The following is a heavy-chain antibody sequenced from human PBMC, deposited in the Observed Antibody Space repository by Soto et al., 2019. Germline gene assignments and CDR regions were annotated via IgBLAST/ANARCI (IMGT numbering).Heavy chain of an antibody. CDR3: ARVRWVVTPRGFDY. V-gene: IGHV1-69*01. J-gene: IGHJ4*02. Sequence: QVQLVQSGAEVKKPGSSVKVSCKASGGTFSSYAISWVRQAPGQGLEWMGGIIPIFGTTNYAQKFQGRVTITADESTSTDYMELSSMRSEYTAVYYCARVRWVVTPRGFDYWGQGTLVTVSS. CDR2: IIPIFGTT. CDR1: GGTFSSYA. D-gene: IGHD6-19*01.